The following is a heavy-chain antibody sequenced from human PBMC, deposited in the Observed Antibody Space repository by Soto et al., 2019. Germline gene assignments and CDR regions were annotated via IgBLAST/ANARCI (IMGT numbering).Heavy chain of an antibody. CDR2: IYSGGRT. V-gene: IGHV3-66*01. J-gene: IGHJ5*02. CDR3: ARAMTPVTTSRWFDP. D-gene: IGHD4-17*01. Sequence: EVQLVESGGGLVQPGGSLRLSCAASGFTVSSNYMSWVRQAPGKGLEWVSVIYSGGRTYYADSVKGRFTISRDNSKNTLYLQMNSRRAEDTAVYYCARAMTPVTTSRWFDPWGQGTLVTVSS. CDR1: GFTVSSNY.